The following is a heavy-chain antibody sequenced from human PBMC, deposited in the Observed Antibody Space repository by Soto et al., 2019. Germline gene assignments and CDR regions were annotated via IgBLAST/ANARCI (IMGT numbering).Heavy chain of an antibody. Sequence: SLRLSCAASGFTFSSYAMSWVRQAPGKGLEWVSAISGSGGSTYYADSVKGRFTISRDNSKNTLYLQMNSLRAEDTAVYYCAKDTTVNYYDSSGYYPRNAFDIWGQGTMVTVSS. CDR1: GFTFSSYA. D-gene: IGHD3-22*01. V-gene: IGHV3-23*01. J-gene: IGHJ3*02. CDR2: ISGSGGST. CDR3: AKDTTVNYYDSSGYYPRNAFDI.